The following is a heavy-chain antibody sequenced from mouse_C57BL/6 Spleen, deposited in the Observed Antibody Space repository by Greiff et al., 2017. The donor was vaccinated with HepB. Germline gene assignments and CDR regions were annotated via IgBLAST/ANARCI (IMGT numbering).Heavy chain of an antibody. CDR2: ISYDGSN. CDR3: ARVGTTMVTTRYFDY. J-gene: IGHJ2*01. CDR1: GYSITSGYY. Sequence: EVKLLESGPGLVKPSQSLSLTCSVTGYSITSGYYWNWIRQFPGNKLEWMGYISYDGSNNYNPSLKNRISITRDTSKNQFFLKLNSVTTEDTATYYCARVGTTMVTTRYFDYWGQGTTLTVSS. V-gene: IGHV3-6*01. D-gene: IGHD2-2*01.